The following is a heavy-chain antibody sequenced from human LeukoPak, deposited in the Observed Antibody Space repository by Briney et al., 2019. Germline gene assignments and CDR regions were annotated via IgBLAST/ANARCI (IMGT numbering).Heavy chain of an antibody. D-gene: IGHD3-22*01. CDR3: ARGSHYDSSGFTLFDL. V-gene: IGHV3-66*01. CDR1: GFTVSSSY. CDR2: IYSGGST. Sequence: GGSLRLSCAASGFTVSSSYMSWVRQAPGKGLEWVAVIYSGGSTYYADSVKGRFAISRDNSQNTLYLQMNSLRAEDTAVYYCARGSHYDSSGFTLFDLWGRGTLVTVSS. J-gene: IGHJ2*01.